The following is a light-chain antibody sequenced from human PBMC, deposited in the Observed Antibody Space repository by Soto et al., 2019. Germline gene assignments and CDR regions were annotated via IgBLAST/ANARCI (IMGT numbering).Light chain of an antibody. CDR2: EVS. Sequence: QSALTQPASVSGSPGQSITISCTGTSSDVGGYNYVSWYQQHPGKAPKLMIYEVSNRPSRVSNRFSGSKSGNTASLTISGLQAEDEADYSCSSYTRSSTYYVFGTGTTLTVL. V-gene: IGLV2-14*01. J-gene: IGLJ1*01. CDR3: SSYTRSSTYYV. CDR1: SSDVGGYNY.